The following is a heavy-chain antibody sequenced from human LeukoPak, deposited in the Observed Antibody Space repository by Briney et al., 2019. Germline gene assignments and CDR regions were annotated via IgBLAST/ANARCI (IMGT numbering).Heavy chain of an antibody. D-gene: IGHD2-15*01. CDR2: ITANGLGT. J-gene: IGHJ4*02. CDR1: GFNFNIFD. V-gene: IGHV3-64*01. Sequence: PGGSLRLSCAAPGFNFNIFDMYWVRQSPGKGLEYVSSITANGLGTYYASSVKGRFTISRDNSQNTVFLQMGSLRSEDMAVYYCARARGYCNGGSCYYFDFWGQGTLVTVSS. CDR3: ARARGYCNGGSCYYFDF.